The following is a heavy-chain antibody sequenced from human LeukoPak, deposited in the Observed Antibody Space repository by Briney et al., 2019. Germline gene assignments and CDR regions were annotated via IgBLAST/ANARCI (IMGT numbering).Heavy chain of an antibody. CDR1: GGSISTYY. Sequence: PSETLSLTCTVSGGSISTYYWSWIRQSPGKGLEWIGYIYYSGNTNCNPSLKSRVLISIGTSKNQFSLQLSSGTAADTAVYYCARVGMGSFDIWGQGTMVTVSS. J-gene: IGHJ3*02. D-gene: IGHD1-26*01. CDR2: IYYSGNT. CDR3: ARVGMGSFDI. V-gene: IGHV4-59*08.